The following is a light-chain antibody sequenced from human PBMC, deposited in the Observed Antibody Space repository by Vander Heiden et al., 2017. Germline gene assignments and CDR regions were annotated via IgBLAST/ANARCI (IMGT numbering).Light chain of an antibody. CDR2: WAA. V-gene: IGKV4-1*01. J-gene: IGKJ1*01. Sequence: DIVMTSYPDALAVSLGETAANYCNSSQSVLETANNINYLAWYQQRAGQPPKLLMSWAAARESGVPDRFRGSGSGTDFTLTISSLQAEDVAVYYCHQYYTTPRTFGQGTRVEIK. CDR1: QSVLETANNINY. CDR3: HQYYTTPRT.